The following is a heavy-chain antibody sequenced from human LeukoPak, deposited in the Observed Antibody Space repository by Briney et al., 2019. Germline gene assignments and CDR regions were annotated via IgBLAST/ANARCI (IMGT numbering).Heavy chain of an antibody. V-gene: IGHV3-7*01. J-gene: IGHJ5*02. D-gene: IGHD4-17*01. CDR3: ARLHDYGDLRVWFDP. CDR1: GFTFSSYR. CDR2: IKVVVSER. Sequence: PLGSLRLSSAVSGFTFSSYRMSSVRQAPRKRLEWVANIKVVVSERSYADSVKGGFTISRDNAKNSLYLQMNSLRAEDTAIYRCARLHDYGDLRVWFDPWGQGTLVTVSS.